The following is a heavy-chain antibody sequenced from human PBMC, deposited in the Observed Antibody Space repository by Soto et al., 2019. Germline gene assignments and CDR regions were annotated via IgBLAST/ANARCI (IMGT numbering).Heavy chain of an antibody. D-gene: IGHD5-12*01. CDR1: GGSISSGGYS. Sequence: QLQLQESGSGLVKPSQTLSLTCAVSGGSISSGGYSWSWIRQPPGKGLEWIGYIYHSGSTYYNPSRKSRVTISVDRSKNQCSLKLSSVTAADTAVSYCAAGGGLPRYYWGQGTLVTVSS. CDR2: IYHSGST. V-gene: IGHV4-30-2*01. CDR3: AAGGGLPRYY. J-gene: IGHJ4*02.